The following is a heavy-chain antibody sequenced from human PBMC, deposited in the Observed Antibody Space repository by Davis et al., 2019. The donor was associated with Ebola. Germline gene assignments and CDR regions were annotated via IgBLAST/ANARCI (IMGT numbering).Heavy chain of an antibody. CDR2: IYHSGST. J-gene: IGHJ6*02. CDR1: GFTFSSYAM. Sequence: SCAASGFTFSSYAMSWVRQPPGKGLEWIGEIYHSGSTNYNPSLKSRVTISVDKSKNQFSLKLSSVTAADTAVYYCASSQYYCSGGSCYLRLYYYYYGMDVWGQGTTVTVSS. V-gene: IGHV4-4*02. D-gene: IGHD2-15*01. CDR3: ASSQYYCSGGSCYLRLYYYYYGMDV.